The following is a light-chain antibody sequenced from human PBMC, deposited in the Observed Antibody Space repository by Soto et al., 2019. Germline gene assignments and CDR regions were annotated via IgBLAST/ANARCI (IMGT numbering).Light chain of an antibody. CDR3: NSYTSSSTWV. CDR1: SSDVGSYNY. J-gene: IGLJ3*02. Sequence: QSVLTQPASVSGSPGQSITISCTGTSSDVGSYNYVSWYQHHPDKVPKLIVYDVSTRPSGVSDRFSGSKSGNTASLTISGLQAEDEADYYCNSYTSSSTWVFGGGTKLTVL. CDR2: DVS. V-gene: IGLV2-14*03.